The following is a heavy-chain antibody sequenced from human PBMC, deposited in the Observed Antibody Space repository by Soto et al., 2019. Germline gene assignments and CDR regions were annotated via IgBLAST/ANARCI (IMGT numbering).Heavy chain of an antibody. V-gene: IGHV1-2*02. J-gene: IGHJ4*02. Sequence: VASVKGYCKASGYTFTDYYIHWVRQAPGQGLELMGWINPKNGATIYAQKFQGRVTMTRDTPISTAYMELSRLRSDDTAVYYCARVYYWGQGTLVTVSS. CDR2: INPKNGAT. CDR1: GYTFTDYY. CDR3: ARVYY.